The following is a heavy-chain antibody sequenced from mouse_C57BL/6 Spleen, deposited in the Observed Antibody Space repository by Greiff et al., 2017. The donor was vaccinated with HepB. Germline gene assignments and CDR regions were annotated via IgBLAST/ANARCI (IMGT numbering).Heavy chain of an antibody. CDR2: ISYSGST. CDR1: GYSITSDY. Sequence: DVQLQESGPGLAKPSQTLSLTCSVTGYSITSDYWNWIQKFPGNKLEYMGYISYSGSTYYNPSLKSRISITRDTSKNQYYLQLNSVTTEDTATYYCARSNWDYFDYWGQGTTLTVSS. CDR3: ARSNWDYFDY. V-gene: IGHV3-8*01. D-gene: IGHD4-1*01. J-gene: IGHJ2*01.